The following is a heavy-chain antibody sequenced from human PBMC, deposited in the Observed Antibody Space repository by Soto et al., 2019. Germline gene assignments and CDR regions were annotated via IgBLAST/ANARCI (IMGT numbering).Heavy chain of an antibody. Sequence: GASVKVSCKVSGYTLTELSRHWVRQAPGKGLEWMGGFDPEDGETNYAQKFQGRVTITADESTSTAYMELSSLRSEDTAVYYCARIGCSGGSCYSGYYYYGMDVWGQGTTVTVSS. CDR1: GYTLTELS. D-gene: IGHD2-15*01. CDR2: FDPEDGET. V-gene: IGHV1-24*01. J-gene: IGHJ6*02. CDR3: ARIGCSGGSCYSGYYYYGMDV.